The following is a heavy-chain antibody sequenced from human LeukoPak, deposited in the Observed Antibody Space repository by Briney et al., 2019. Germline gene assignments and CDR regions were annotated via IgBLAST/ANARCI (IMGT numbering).Heavy chain of an antibody. CDR3: AGGATPGVF. Sequence: SETLSLTCGVYGGSLSSYYWTWIRQPPGKGLEWIGEINHSGSTNYIPSLKSRVTIALDTSKNHVPLERTSMTAADTAVYYCAGGATPGVFWGQGTLVTVSS. J-gene: IGHJ4*02. CDR2: INHSGST. V-gene: IGHV4-34*01. D-gene: IGHD3-10*01. CDR1: GGSLSSYY.